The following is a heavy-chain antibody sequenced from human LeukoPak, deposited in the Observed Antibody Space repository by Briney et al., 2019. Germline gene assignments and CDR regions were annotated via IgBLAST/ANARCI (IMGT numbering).Heavy chain of an antibody. CDR1: GGSISSGGYY. V-gene: IGHV4-30-2*01. D-gene: IGHD3-22*01. Sequence: SQTLSLTCAVSGGSISSGGYYWSWIRQPPGKGLEWIGYIYHSGSTYYNPSLKSRVTISVDRSKNQFSLKLSSVTAADTAVYYCARAVGSSGYTFDYWGQGTLVTVSS. CDR3: ARAVGSSGYTFDY. J-gene: IGHJ4*02. CDR2: IYHSGST.